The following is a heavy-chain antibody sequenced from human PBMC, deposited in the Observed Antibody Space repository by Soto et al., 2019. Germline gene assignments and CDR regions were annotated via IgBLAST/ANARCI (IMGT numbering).Heavy chain of an antibody. CDR2: VSTYNGNT. V-gene: IGHV1-18*04. CDR3: ARDGDIVIFRAGGVRFDP. Sequence: QVQLVQSGAEVKKPGASVKVSCKASGYTFSSYGINWVRQAPGQGLEWMGWVSTYNGNTNYAQNFQGRVTMPADTSTTTVYMELRRLSSDDTAVYYCARDGDIVIFRAGGVRFDPWGQGTLVTVSS. CDR1: GYTFSSYG. D-gene: IGHD2-15*01. J-gene: IGHJ5*02.